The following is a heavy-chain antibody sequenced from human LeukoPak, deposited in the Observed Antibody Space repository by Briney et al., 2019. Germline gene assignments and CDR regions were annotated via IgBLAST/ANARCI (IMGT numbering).Heavy chain of an antibody. CDR2: IIPIFGTA. V-gene: IGHV1-69*13. Sequence: SVKVSCKASGGTFSSYAISWVRQAPGQGLEWMGGIIPIFGTANYAQKFQGRVTITADESTSTAYMELSSLRSEDTAVYYCARGHVDTAMVSGFDPWGQGTLVTVSS. J-gene: IGHJ5*02. CDR3: ARGHVDTAMVSGFDP. CDR1: GGTFSSYA. D-gene: IGHD5-18*01.